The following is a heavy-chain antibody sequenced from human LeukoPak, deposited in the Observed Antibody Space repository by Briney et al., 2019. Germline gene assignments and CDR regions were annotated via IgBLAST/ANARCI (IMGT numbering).Heavy chain of an antibody. J-gene: IGHJ6*02. CDR2: IKPEGSEK. CDR3: TRNRGLDV. V-gene: IGHV3-7*01. D-gene: IGHD6-25*01. CDR1: GFTFSSYS. Sequence: GGSLRLSCAASGFTFSSYSMNWVRQAPGKGLEWLANIKPEGSEKYYVDSVKGRFTISRDNAKNSLYLQMNSLRAEDTAVYYCTRNRGLDVWGQGTTVTVSS.